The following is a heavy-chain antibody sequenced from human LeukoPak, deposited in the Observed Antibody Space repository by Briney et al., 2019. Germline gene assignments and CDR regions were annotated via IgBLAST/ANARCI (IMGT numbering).Heavy chain of an antibody. J-gene: IGHJ3*01. CDR1: GFTVSSYY. D-gene: IGHD2-21*02. V-gene: IGHV3-66*01. CDR3: ARVAYYRVTADQITDAFDV. Sequence: GGSLRLSCAASGFTVSSYYMHWVRQAPGKGLQWVSILYSDGATYYADSVKGRFTISRDNSRSTLYLQMNSLRAEDTAVYFCARVAYYRVTADQITDAFDVWGHGTVVTVSS. CDR2: LYSDGAT.